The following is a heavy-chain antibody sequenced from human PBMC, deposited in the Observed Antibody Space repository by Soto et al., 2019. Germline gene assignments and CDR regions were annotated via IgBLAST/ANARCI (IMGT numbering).Heavy chain of an antibody. CDR3: ATYYGSGSYFPDHYYNGMDV. D-gene: IGHD3-10*01. CDR1: GFTFSIYS. J-gene: IGHJ6*02. V-gene: IGHV3-48*01. CDR2: ISSSSSTI. Sequence: EVQVVESGGGLVQPGGSLKISCAASGFTFSIYSMNWVRQAPGKGLEWISYISSSSSTIYYADSVKGRFTISRDNAXXSXYXXMNSLRAEDTAVYYCATYYGSGSYFPDHYYNGMDVWGQGTTVTVSS.